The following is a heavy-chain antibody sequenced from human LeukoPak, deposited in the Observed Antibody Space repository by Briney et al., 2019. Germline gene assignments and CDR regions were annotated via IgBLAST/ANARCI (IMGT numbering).Heavy chain of an antibody. D-gene: IGHD1-14*01. J-gene: IGHJ6*02. CDR3: ARGEEPIYVAHYYYGMDV. CDR2: INHSGST. Sequence: SETLSLTCAVYGGSFSGYYWSWIRQPPGKGLEWIGEINHSGSTNYNPSLKSRVTISVDTSKNQFSLKLSSVTAADTAVYYCARGEEPIYVAHYYYGMDVWGQGTKVTVSS. CDR1: GGSFSGYY. V-gene: IGHV4-34*01.